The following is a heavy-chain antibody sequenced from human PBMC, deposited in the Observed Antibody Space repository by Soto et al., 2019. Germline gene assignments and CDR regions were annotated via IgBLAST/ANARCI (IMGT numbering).Heavy chain of an antibody. J-gene: IGHJ4*01. V-gene: IGHV1-24*01. Sequence: GASVKVSCKVPGYTLTELSMHWVRQAPGKGREWMGGFDPEDGETIYAQKFQGRVTMTEDTSTDTAYMELSSLRSEDTAVYYCATVGLTIFGVVIIPPKGXSYYFDYWG. CDR2: FDPEDGET. CDR1: GYTLTELS. CDR3: ATVGLTIFGVVIIPPKGXSYYFDY. D-gene: IGHD3-3*01.